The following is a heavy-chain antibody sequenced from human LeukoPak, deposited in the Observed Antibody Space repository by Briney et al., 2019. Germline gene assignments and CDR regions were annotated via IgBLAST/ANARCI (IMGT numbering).Heavy chain of an antibody. CDR3: ARVWGPYDSSGYYYYFDY. CDR2: IYTSGST. J-gene: IGHJ4*02. D-gene: IGHD3-22*01. V-gene: IGHV4-4*07. CDR1: GGSISSYY. Sequence: SETLSLTCTVSGGSISSYYWSWIRQPAGKGLEWIGRIYTSGSTNYNPSLKSRVTISVDTSKNQFSLKLSSVTAADTAVYYCARVWGPYDSSGYYYYFDYWGQGTLVTVSS.